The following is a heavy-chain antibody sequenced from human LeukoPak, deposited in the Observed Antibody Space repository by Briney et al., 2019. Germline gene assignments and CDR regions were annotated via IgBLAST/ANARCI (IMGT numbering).Heavy chain of an antibody. CDR1: GGSISSYY. V-gene: IGHV4-59*01. CDR2: IYYSGST. Sequence: RASETLSLTCTVSGGSISSYYWSWIRQPPGKGLEWIGYIYYSGSTNYNPSLKSRVTISVDTSKNQFSLKLSSVTAADTAVYYCARGYSSGWYLSYWGQGTLVTVSS. J-gene: IGHJ4*02. CDR3: ARGYSSGWYLSY. D-gene: IGHD6-19*01.